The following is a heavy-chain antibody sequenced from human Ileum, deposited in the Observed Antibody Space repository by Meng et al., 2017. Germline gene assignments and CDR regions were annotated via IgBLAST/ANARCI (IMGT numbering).Heavy chain of an antibody. D-gene: IGHD6-13*01. CDR3: ARVNRYSSTWYFDY. CDR2: IIPIFGIA. Sequence: QGQQVQSGVEMKKPGSSVRVSCRASGGTFSTYAISWVRQAPGQGLEWMGGIIPIFGIANYAQKFQGRITITADESTSTAYMELSSLRSEDTAVYYCARVNRYSSTWYFDYWGQGTLVTVSS. CDR1: GGTFSTYA. J-gene: IGHJ4*02. V-gene: IGHV1-69*01.